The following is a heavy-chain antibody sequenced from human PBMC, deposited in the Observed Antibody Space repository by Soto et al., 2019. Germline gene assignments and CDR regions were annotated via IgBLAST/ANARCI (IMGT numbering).Heavy chain of an antibody. Sequence: QVQLQESGPGLVRPSQTLSLTCDISGDSVSSSSVTWNWIRQSPSRGLEWLGRTYYRSRWYNDYAESVKSRILINPDTSKNQFSLHLNSVTPDDTAVYYCVRLIGNSWLDFWGQGTLVTVSS. V-gene: IGHV6-1*01. CDR1: GDSVSSSSVT. CDR3: VRLIGNSWLDF. J-gene: IGHJ5*01. CDR2: TYYRSRWYN. D-gene: IGHD1-26*01.